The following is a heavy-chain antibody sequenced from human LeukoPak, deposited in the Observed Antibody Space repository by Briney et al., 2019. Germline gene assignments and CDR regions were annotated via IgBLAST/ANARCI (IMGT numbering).Heavy chain of an antibody. CDR2: IILIFGTA. J-gene: IGHJ4*02. CDR3: AREGMVAQNYFDY. D-gene: IGHD1-26*01. Sequence: SVKVSCKASGGTFSSYAISWVRQAPGQGLEWMGRIILIFGTANYAQKFQGRVTITTDESTSTAYMELSSLRSEDTAVYYCAREGMVAQNYFDYWGQGTLVTVPS. CDR1: GGTFSSYA. V-gene: IGHV1-69*05.